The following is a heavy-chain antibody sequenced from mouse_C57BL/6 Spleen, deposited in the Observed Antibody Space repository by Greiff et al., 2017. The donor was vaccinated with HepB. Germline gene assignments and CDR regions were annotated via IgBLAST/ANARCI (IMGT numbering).Heavy chain of an antibody. CDR2: IYPGDGDT. V-gene: IGHV1-80*01. CDR1: GYAFSSYW. J-gene: IGHJ2*01. Sequence: QVQLQQSGAELVKPGASVKISCKASGYAFSSYWMNWVKQRPGKGLEWIGQIYPGDGDTNYNGKFKGKATLTADKSSSTAYMQLSSLTSEDSAVYFCAREYITTVVGFDYWGQGTTLTVSS. CDR3: AREYITTVVGFDY. D-gene: IGHD1-1*01.